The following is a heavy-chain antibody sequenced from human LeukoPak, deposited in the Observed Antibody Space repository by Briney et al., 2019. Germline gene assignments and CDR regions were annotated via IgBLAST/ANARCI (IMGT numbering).Heavy chain of an antibody. CDR1: GYSISSGYY. CDR3: ARDQAVFYYFDY. V-gene: IGHV4-38-2*02. Sequence: PSETLSLTCTVSGYSISSGYYWGWIRQPPGKGLEWIGSIYHSRSTYYNPSLKSRVTISVDTSKNQFSLKPSSVTAADTAVYYCARDQAVFYYFDYWGQGTLVTVSS. J-gene: IGHJ4*02. CDR2: IYHSRST. D-gene: IGHD2-15*01.